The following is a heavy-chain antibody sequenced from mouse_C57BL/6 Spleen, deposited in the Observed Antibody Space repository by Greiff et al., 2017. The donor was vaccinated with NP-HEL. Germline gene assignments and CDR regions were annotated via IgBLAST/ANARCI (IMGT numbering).Heavy chain of an antibody. Sequence: EVNVVESGEGLVKPGGSLKLSCAASGFTFSSYAMSWVRQTPEKRLEWVAYISSGGDYIYYADTVKGRFTISRDNARNTLYLQMSSLKSEDTAMYYCTRDNWDCFDYWGQGTTLTVSS. CDR2: ISSGGDYI. D-gene: IGHD4-1*01. CDR3: TRDNWDCFDY. CDR1: GFTFSSYA. V-gene: IGHV5-9-1*02. J-gene: IGHJ2*01.